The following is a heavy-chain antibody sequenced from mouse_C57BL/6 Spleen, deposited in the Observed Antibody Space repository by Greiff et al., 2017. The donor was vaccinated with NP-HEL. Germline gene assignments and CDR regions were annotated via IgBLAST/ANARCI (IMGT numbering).Heavy chain of an antibody. Sequence: QVQLKESGPGLVQPSQSLSITCTVSGFSLTSYGVHWVRQSPGKGLEWLGVIWSGGSTDYNAAFISRLSISKDNSKSQVFFKMNSLQADDTAIYYCARNHYDYDVDVWGTGTTVTVSS. CDR1: GFSLTSYG. J-gene: IGHJ1*03. CDR3: ARNHYDYDVDV. V-gene: IGHV2-2*01. CDR2: IWSGGST. D-gene: IGHD2-4*01.